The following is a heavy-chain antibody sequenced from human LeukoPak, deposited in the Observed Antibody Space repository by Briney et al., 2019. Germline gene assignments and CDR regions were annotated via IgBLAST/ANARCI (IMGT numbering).Heavy chain of an antibody. J-gene: IGHJ4*02. CDR1: GGTFSSYA. D-gene: IGHD2-21*01. CDR3: ARVGYCGGDCYSYYFDY. CDR2: IIPIFGTA. Sequence: GASVKVSCKASGGTFSSYAISWVRQAPGQGLEWMGGIIPIFGTANYVQKFQGRVTITADESTSTAYMELSSLRSEDTAVYYCARVGYCGGDCYSYYFDYWGQGTLVTVSS. V-gene: IGHV1-69*13.